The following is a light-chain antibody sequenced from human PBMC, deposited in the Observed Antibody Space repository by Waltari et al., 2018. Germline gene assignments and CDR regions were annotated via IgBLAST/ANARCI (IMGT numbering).Light chain of an antibody. Sequence: QSVLTQPPSVSGAPGQRVTISCTGTTSTIGALYDVHWYQQLPGTAPHLLIYSNNNRPSGVPDRFSGSRSGTSASLAITGLQAEDEAHYYCQSFDSSLSGVVFGGGTKLTVL. CDR2: SNN. J-gene: IGLJ2*01. CDR3: QSFDSSLSGVV. CDR1: TSTIGALYD. V-gene: IGLV1-40*01.